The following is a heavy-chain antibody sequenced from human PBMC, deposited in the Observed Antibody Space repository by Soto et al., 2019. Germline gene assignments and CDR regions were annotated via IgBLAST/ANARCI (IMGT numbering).Heavy chain of an antibody. Sequence: QVQLVESGGGVVQPGRSLRLSCAASGFTFSSYGMHWVRQAPGKGLEWVAVISYDGSNKYYADSVKGRFTISGDNSKNTLYLQRNSLRAEDTAVYYCAKEGAAGFGDYDYWGQGTLVTVSS. J-gene: IGHJ4*02. CDR2: ISYDGSNK. CDR1: GFTFSSYG. CDR3: AKEGAAGFGDYDY. D-gene: IGHD6-13*01. V-gene: IGHV3-30*18.